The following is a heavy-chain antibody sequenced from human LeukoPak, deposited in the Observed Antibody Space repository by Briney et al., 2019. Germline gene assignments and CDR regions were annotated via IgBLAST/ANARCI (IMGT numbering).Heavy chain of an antibody. V-gene: IGHV1-2*02. CDR3: ARVGVEMAPHFDY. CDR2: INPNSGGT. Sequence: GASVKVSCKASGYTFTGYYMHWGRQAPGQGLEWMGWINPNSGGTNYAQKFQGRVTMTRDMSISTAYMELSRLRSDDTAVYYCARVGVEMAPHFDYWGQGTLVTVSS. J-gene: IGHJ4*02. D-gene: IGHD5-24*01. CDR1: GYTFTGYY.